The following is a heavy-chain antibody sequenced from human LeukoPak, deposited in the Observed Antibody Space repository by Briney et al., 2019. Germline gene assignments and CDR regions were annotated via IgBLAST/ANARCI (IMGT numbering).Heavy chain of an antibody. CDR3: ARDWPARGYSYDYYFDY. D-gene: IGHD5-18*01. V-gene: IGHV1-2*02. J-gene: IGHJ4*02. CDR2: INPHSGGT. Sequence: ASVKVSCKASGYTFTGYYIHWVRQAPGQGLEWMGWINPHSGGTNYAQKFQGRVTMTRDTSISTVYMELSRLRSDATAVYYCARDWPARGYSYDYYFDYWGQGTLVTVSS. CDR1: GYTFTGYY.